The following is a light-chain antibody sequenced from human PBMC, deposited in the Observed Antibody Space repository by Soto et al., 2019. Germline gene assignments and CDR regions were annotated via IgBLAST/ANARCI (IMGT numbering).Light chain of an antibody. CDR3: QSYDSSLSGVI. Sequence: QSALTQPPSASGSPGQSVTISCTGTSSDVGAYNYVSWYQQYTGKAPKLMIYDVSKRPSGVPDRFSGSKSGNTASLTVSGLRADDEAVYYCQSYDSSLSGVIFGGGTKLTVL. CDR2: DVS. CDR1: SSDVGAYNY. J-gene: IGLJ2*01. V-gene: IGLV2-8*01.